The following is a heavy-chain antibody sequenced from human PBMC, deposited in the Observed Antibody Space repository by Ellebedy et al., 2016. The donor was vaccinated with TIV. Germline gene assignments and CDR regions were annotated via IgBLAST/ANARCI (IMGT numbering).Heavy chain of an antibody. CDR1: GFTFSSYA. CDR2: LTGGGDNT. J-gene: IGHJ4*02. CDR3: AKDLYGDYVVDY. D-gene: IGHD4-17*01. Sequence: GESLKISCAAPGFTFSSYAMSLVRQAPGKGLEWVSTLTGGGDNTYYADSVKGRFTIARDNSKNTLYRQINSLRAADTAVYYCAKDLYGDYVVDYWGQGTLVTVSS. V-gene: IGHV3-23*01.